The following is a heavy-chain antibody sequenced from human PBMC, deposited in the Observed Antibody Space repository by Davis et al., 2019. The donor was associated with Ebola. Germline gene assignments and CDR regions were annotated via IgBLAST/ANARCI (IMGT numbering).Heavy chain of an antibody. D-gene: IGHD4-17*01. V-gene: IGHV3-21*01. J-gene: IGHJ4*02. CDR1: GFTFSSYS. Sequence: GESLKISCAASGFTFSSYSMNWVRQAPGKGLERVSSISSSSSYIYYADSVKGRFTISRDNAKNSLYLQMNSLRAEDTAVYYCARPMSNYGDYVGYFDYWGQGTLVTVSS. CDR2: ISSSSSYI. CDR3: ARPMSNYGDYVGYFDY.